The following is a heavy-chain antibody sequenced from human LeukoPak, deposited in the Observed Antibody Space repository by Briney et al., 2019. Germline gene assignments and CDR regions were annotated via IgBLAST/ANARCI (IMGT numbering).Heavy chain of an antibody. J-gene: IGHJ5*02. V-gene: IGHV1-46*01. CDR1: GYTFTSNY. D-gene: IGHD3-10*02. Sequence: GASVKVSCKAFGYTFTSNYMHWVRQAPGQGPEWMGVISPSGGSTTYAQKFQGRVTLTRDMSTSTAYMELSSLRSEDTAVYYCARGDITMMGEGLLNWFDPWGQGTLVTVSS. CDR3: ARGDITMMGEGLLNWFDP. CDR2: ISPSGGST.